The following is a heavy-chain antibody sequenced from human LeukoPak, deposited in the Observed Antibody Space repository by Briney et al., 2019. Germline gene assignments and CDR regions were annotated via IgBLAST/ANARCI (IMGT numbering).Heavy chain of an antibody. CDR2: ISSSSSYI. Sequence: GGSLRLSCAASGFTFSSYSMNWVRQAPGKGLEWVSSISSSSSYIYYADSVKGRFTISRDNAKNSLYLQMNSLRAEDTAVYYCARDGLDTAMVGDLFDYWGQGTLVTVSS. J-gene: IGHJ4*02. D-gene: IGHD5-18*01. CDR3: ARDGLDTAMVGDLFDY. V-gene: IGHV3-21*01. CDR1: GFTFSSYS.